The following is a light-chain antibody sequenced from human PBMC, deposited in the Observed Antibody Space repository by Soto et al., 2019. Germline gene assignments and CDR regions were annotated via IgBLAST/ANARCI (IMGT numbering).Light chain of an antibody. Sequence: QSVLTQPPSVSGAPGQRVTISCTGSSSNIGAGYDVHWYQQLPGTAPKLLIYGNSNRPSGVPDRFSGSKSGTSASLAIPGLQAEDEADYYCQSYDSSLSGVVFGTGTKVTVL. CDR2: GNS. CDR3: QSYDSSLSGVV. V-gene: IGLV1-40*01. J-gene: IGLJ1*01. CDR1: SSNIGAGYD.